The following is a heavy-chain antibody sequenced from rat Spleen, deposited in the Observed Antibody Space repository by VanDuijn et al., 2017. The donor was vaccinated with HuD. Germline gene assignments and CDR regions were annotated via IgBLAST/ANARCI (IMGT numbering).Heavy chain of an antibody. V-gene: IGHV5S13*01. CDR1: GFTFSNYG. CDR3: ARHNSGYGVMDA. D-gene: IGHD4-3*01. Sequence: EVQLVESDGGLVQPGRSLKLSCAASGFTFSNYGMAWVRQTPTKGLEWVASISTGGGSTYYRDSVKGRFTVSRDNAKSTLYLQMDSLRSEDTATYYCARHNSGYGVMDAWGQGASVTVSS. CDR2: ISTGGGST. J-gene: IGHJ4*01.